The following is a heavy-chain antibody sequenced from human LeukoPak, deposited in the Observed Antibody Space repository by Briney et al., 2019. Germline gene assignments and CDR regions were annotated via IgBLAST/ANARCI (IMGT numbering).Heavy chain of an antibody. D-gene: IGHD2-2*01. CDR3: ARAGGYCSSTSCQNWFDP. J-gene: IGHJ5*02. V-gene: IGHV4-59*10. Sequence: ASETLSLTCAVYGGSFSGYYWSWIRQPAGKGLEWIGRIYTSGSTNYNPSLKSRVTISVDTSKNQFSLKLSPVTAADTAVYYCARAGGYCSSTSCQNWFDPWGQGTLVTVSS. CDR2: IYTSGST. CDR1: GGSFSGYY.